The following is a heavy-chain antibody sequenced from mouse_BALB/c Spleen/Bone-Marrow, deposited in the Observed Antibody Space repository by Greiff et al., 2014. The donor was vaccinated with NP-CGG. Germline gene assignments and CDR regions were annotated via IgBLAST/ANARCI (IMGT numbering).Heavy chain of an antibody. CDR2: ILPGSGTA. Sequence: VQLQQSGAELMKPGASVKISCKATGYTFSNYSIDWVKQRPGHGLEWIGEILPGSGTANYNEKFKGKATFTADTSSNTAYMQLSSLTSEDSALYYCARASVVPYYFDFWGQGTTLTVSS. CDR3: ARASVVPYYFDF. J-gene: IGHJ2*01. D-gene: IGHD1-1*01. V-gene: IGHV1-9*01. CDR1: GYTFSNYS.